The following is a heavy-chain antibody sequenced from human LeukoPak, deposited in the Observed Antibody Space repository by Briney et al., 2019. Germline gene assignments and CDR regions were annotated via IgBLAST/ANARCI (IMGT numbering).Heavy chain of an antibody. V-gene: IGHV3-23*01. Sequence: GGSLRLSCAASGFTLSNYVMTWVRQAPGKGLEWVSSISGGGGTTYYADSVKGRSTISRDNSKNTLYLQMNSLSAEDTAVYYCVRGTSAPDYWGRGTLVTVSS. CDR3: VRGTSAPDY. CDR2: ISGGGGTT. J-gene: IGHJ4*02. CDR1: GFTLSNYV.